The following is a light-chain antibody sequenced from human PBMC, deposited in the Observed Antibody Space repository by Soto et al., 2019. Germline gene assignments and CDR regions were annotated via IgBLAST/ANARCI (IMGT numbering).Light chain of an antibody. CDR1: SSDVGGYNY. J-gene: IGLJ1*01. CDR3: SSYTSSSTYV. CDR2: DVS. Sequence: QSALTQPASVSGSPGQSITISCTGTSSDVGGYNYVSWYQQHPGKAPKLMIYDVSNRPSGVSNRFSGSKSANTASLTISGPQAEYEADYYCSSYTSSSTYVFGTGTKVTVL. V-gene: IGLV2-14*01.